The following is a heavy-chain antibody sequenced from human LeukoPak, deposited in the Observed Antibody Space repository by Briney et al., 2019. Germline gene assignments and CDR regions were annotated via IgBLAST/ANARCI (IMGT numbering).Heavy chain of an antibody. J-gene: IGHJ4*02. CDR3: ARRRPGLRVVVITWTLYFDY. V-gene: IGHV4-39*07. D-gene: IGHD3-22*01. CDR2: IYYSGST. Sequence: PSETLSLTCTVSGGSISSSSYYWGWIRQPPGKGLEWIGSIYYSGSTYYNPSLKSRVTISVDTSKNQFSLKLSSVTAADTAVYYCARRRPGLRVVVITWTLYFDYWGQGTLVTVSS. CDR1: GGSISSSSYY.